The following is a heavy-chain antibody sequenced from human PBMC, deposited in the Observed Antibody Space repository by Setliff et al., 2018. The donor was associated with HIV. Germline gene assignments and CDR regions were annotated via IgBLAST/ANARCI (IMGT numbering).Heavy chain of an antibody. CDR2: VYYTWNT. J-gene: IGHJ3*02. D-gene: IGHD2-21*01. V-gene: IGHV4-39*01. CDR3: ARHSIAGVIGVPERDDAFDI. CDR1: GGSISRRDYC. Sequence: SETLSLTCTVSGGSISRRDYCWGWIRQPPGKGLEWIGSVYYTWNTYYNPSLKSRVTVSVDTSKNQFSLKLSSVTAADTAVYYCARHSIAGVIGVPERDDAFDIWGHGTMVTVSS.